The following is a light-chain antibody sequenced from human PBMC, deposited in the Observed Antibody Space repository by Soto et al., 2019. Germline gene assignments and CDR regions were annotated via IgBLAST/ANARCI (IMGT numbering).Light chain of an antibody. CDR2: RDA. J-gene: IGLJ2*01. CDR3: QVWHSSTVV. Sequence: SYELTQSLSVSVALGQTAIITCEGNDIGSTNVHWYQPKPGQAPVLVIYRDAIRPSGIPERFSGSNSGNTATLTIGRAQAGDEAHYYCQVWHSSTVVFGGGAKLTVL. V-gene: IGLV3-9*01. CDR1: DIGSTN.